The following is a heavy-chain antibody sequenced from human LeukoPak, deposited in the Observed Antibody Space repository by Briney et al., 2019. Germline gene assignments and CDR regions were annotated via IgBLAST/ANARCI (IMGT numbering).Heavy chain of an antibody. CDR3: ARPITMIEWDAFDI. Sequence: GGSLRLSCAASGFTFSSYSMNWVRQAPGKGLEWGAVISYDGSNKYYADSVKGRFTISRDNSKNTLYLQMNSLRAEDTAVYYCARPITMIEWDAFDIWGQGTMVTVSS. CDR1: GFTFSSYS. V-gene: IGHV3-30*03. CDR2: ISYDGSNK. J-gene: IGHJ3*02. D-gene: IGHD3-22*01.